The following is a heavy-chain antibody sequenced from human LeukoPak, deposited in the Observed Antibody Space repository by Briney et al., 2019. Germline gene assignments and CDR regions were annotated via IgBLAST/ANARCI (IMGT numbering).Heavy chain of an antibody. CDR1: GDSISSRNW. J-gene: IGHJ4*02. Sequence: SGTLSLTCAVSGDSISSRNWWTWVRQPPGKGLEWIGEMSSQSGNANYNPSLIRRVTISIDKSKNQLSLRLSFVTAADTAVYYCARIYCSTVTCYFDLWGQGTLVTVSS. V-gene: IGHV4-4*02. D-gene: IGHD2-2*01. CDR2: MSSQSGNA. CDR3: ARIYCSTVTCYFDL.